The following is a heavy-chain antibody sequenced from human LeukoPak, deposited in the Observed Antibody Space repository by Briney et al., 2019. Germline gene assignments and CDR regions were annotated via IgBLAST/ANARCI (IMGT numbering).Heavy chain of an antibody. CDR3: ARGDSGYDFAPFDY. J-gene: IGHJ4*02. V-gene: IGHV1-18*01. D-gene: IGHD5-12*01. Sequence: ASVKVSCKASGYAFTRYGIIWVRQAPGQGLEWMGWISGNSGNTNYAQRLQGRVTMTTDTSTSTVYMELWSLRSDDTAVYYCARGDSGYDFAPFDYWGQGTLVTVSS. CDR1: GYAFTRYG. CDR2: ISGNSGNT.